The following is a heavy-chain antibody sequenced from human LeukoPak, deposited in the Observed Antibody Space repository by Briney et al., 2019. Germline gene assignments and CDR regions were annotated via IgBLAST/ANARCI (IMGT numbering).Heavy chain of an antibody. CDR2: ISSSSSYI. V-gene: IGHV3-21*01. CDR3: AREVVLITGNPANFDY. Sequence: PGGSLRLSCAASGFTFSSYSMNWVRQAPGKGLEWVSSISSSSSYIYYADSVKGRFTISRGNAKNSLYLQMNSLRAEDTAVYYCAREVVLITGNPANFDYWGQGTLVTVSS. CDR1: GFTFSSYS. D-gene: IGHD1-20*01. J-gene: IGHJ4*02.